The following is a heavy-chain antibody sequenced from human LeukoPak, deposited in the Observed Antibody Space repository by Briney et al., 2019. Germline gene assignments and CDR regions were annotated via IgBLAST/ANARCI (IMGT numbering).Heavy chain of an antibody. CDR2: ISSSSSYI. V-gene: IGHV3-21*01. J-gene: IGHJ4*02. D-gene: IGHD6-19*01. CDR3: ARDLLALGSGWYLDY. Sequence: GGSLRLSCAASGFTFSSYSMNWVRQAPGKGLEWVSSISSSSSYIYYADSVKGRFTISRDNAKNSLYLQMNSLRAEDTAVYYCARDLLALGSGWYLDYWGQGTLVTVSS. CDR1: GFTFSSYS.